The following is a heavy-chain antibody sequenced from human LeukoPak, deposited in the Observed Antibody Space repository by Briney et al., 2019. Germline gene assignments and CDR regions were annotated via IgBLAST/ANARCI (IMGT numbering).Heavy chain of an antibody. CDR1: GFAFSSNW. Sequence: PGGSLRLSCAASGFAFSSNWMHWVRQTPGKGLVWVSRINSGGSGTSYADSVEGRFTISRDNAKNSLYLQMNSLRAEDTALYYCAKDLYPYYYYYGMDVWGQGTTVTVSS. CDR3: AKDLYPYYYYYGMDV. D-gene: IGHD2-2*02. CDR2: INSGGSGT. J-gene: IGHJ6*02. V-gene: IGHV3-74*01.